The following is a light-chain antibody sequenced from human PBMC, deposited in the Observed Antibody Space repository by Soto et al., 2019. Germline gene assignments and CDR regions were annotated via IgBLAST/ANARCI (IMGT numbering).Light chain of an antibody. CDR3: QQRVIWPPLT. CDR2: DAS. V-gene: IGKV3-11*01. Sequence: EVVMTQSPASLSLSPGERATLSCRASQSISSYLAWYQQKPGQAPRLLIYDASNSATGIPARFSGSGSGKDFTLTISSLEPEDFAVYYCQQRVIWPPLTFGGGTKVEI. CDR1: QSISSY. J-gene: IGKJ4*01.